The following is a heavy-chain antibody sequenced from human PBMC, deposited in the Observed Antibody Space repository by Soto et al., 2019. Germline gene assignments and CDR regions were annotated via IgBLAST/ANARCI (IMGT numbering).Heavy chain of an antibody. CDR2: IYYSGST. V-gene: IGHV4-59*08. J-gene: IGHJ6*03. Sequence: QVQLQESGPGLVKPSDTLSLTCTVSGGSISSYYWSWIRQPPGKGLEWIGYIYYSGSTNYNPSLKSRVTTSVDKSKNQFSQMLSSVTAEDTAVYYCARGPGTYNYYYYYMDVWGKGTTVTVSS. CDR3: ARGPGTYNYYYYYMDV. D-gene: IGHD6-13*01. CDR1: GGSISSYY.